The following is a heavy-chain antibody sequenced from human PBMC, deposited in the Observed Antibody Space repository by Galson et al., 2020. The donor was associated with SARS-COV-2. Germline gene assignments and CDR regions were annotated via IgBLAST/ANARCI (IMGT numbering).Heavy chain of an antibody. J-gene: IGHJ6*02. CDR2: IFSNDDK. CDR3: ARTPIRADYYYGMDV. Sequence: SGPTLVKPTETLTLTCTVSGFSLSNARMGVRWIRQPPGKALEWLAHIFSNDDKSYSTTLKSRLTISKDTSKSQVVLTMTNMDPVDTATYYGARTPIRADYYYGMDVWGQGTTGTVSS. CDR1: GFSLSNARMG. V-gene: IGHV2-26*01.